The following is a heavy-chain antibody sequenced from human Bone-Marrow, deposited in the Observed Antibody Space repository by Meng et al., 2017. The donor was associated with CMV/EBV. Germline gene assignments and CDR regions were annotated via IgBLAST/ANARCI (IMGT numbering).Heavy chain of an antibody. D-gene: IGHD3-22*01. CDR1: ISSGGYY. Sequence: ISSGGYYWSWIRQHPGKGLEWIGYIYYSGSTYYNPSLKSRVTISVDTSKNQFSLKLSSVTAADTAVYYCARDVHDSSGYYYAHFDYWGQGTLVTVSS. CDR3: ARDVHDSSGYYYAHFDY. J-gene: IGHJ4*02. V-gene: IGHV4-31*02. CDR2: IYYSGST.